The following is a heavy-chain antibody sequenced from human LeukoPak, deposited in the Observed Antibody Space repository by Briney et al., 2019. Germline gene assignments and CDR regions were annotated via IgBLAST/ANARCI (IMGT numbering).Heavy chain of an antibody. CDR2: INHSGST. J-gene: IGHJ4*02. CDR3: ARSELLFDY. D-gene: IGHD1-26*01. Sequence: SETLSLTCAVYGRSFSGYYWSWIRQPPGKGLEWIGEINHSGSTNYNPSLKSRVTISVDTSKNQFSLKLSSVTAADTAVYYCARSELLFDYWGQGTLVAVSS. V-gene: IGHV4-34*01. CDR1: GRSFSGYY.